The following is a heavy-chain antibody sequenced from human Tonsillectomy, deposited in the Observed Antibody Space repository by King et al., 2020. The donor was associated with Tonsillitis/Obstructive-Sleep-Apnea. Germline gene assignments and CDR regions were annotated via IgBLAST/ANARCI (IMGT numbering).Heavy chain of an antibody. CDR2: IYPGDSDT. CDR1: GYSFPSYW. D-gene: IGHD6-13*01. V-gene: IGHV5-51*01. Sequence: VQLVESGAEVKKPGESLKISCKGSGYSFPSYWIGWVRQMPGKGLEWMGIIYPGDSDTRYSPSFQAQVTFSADKSSTTAYLQWSSLKASDTALYYCARQGSLRNSWLDHYYYYMDVWGKGTTVTVSS. J-gene: IGHJ6*03. CDR3: ARQGSLRNSWLDHYYYYMDV.